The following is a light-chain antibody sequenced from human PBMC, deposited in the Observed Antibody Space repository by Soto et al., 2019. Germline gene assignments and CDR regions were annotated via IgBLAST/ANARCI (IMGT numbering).Light chain of an antibody. Sequence: QSVLTQPPSASGSPGQSVTISCTGTSSDVGGYNYVSGYQQHPGKAPKLMIYEVSKRPSGVPDRFSGSKSGNTASLTVSGLQAEDEADYYCSSYAGSNNFVFGGGTKLTVL. J-gene: IGLJ2*01. V-gene: IGLV2-8*01. CDR1: SSDVGGYNY. CDR3: SSYAGSNNFV. CDR2: EVS.